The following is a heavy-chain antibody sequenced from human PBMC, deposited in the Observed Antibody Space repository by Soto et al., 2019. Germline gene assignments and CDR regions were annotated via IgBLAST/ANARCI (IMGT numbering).Heavy chain of an antibody. CDR2: ISYDGSNK. CDR1: GFTFSSYA. Sequence: GGSLRLSCAASGFTFSSYAMHWVRQAPGKGLEWVAVISYDGSNKYYADSVKGRFTISRDNSKNTLYLQMNSLRAEDTAVYYCARDFYYDILTGYYPPHDYWGQGTLVTVSS. V-gene: IGHV3-30-3*01. CDR3: ARDFYYDILTGYYPPHDY. D-gene: IGHD3-9*01. J-gene: IGHJ4*02.